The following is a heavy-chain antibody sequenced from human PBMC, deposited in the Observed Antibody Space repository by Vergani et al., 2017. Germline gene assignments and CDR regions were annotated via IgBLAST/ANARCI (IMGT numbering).Heavy chain of an antibody. J-gene: IGHJ5*02. V-gene: IGHV4-4*02. CDR1: GGSISSSNW. CDR2: IYHSGRT. Sequence: QVQLQESGPGLVKPSGTLSLTCAVSGGSISSSNWWSWVRQPPGKGLEWIGEIYHSGRTNYNPSLKSRVTISVDKSKNKFSLRLSSVTAADTAVYYCARVFFYSRANGWFDPGGQGTLVTVSS. CDR3: ARVFFYSRANGWFDP. D-gene: IGHD6-13*01.